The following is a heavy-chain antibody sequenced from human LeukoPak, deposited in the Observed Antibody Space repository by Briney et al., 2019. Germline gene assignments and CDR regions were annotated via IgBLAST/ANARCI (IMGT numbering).Heavy chain of an antibody. CDR2: IIPIFGTA. J-gene: IGHJ6*04. CDR1: GGTFSSYA. V-gene: IGHV1-69*13. Sequence: SVKVSCKASGGTFSSYAISWVRQAPGQGLEWMGGIIPIFGTANYAQKFQGRVTITADESTSTAYMELSSLRSEDTAVYYCAREMVVAAIPSRQMDVWGKGTTVTISS. D-gene: IGHD2-21*02. CDR3: AREMVVAAIPSRQMDV.